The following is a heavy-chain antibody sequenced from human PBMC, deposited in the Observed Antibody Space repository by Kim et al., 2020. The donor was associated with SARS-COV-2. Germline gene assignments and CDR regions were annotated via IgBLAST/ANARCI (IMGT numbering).Heavy chain of an antibody. CDR2: IRYSGDT. Sequence: SETLSLTCIVSGDSINNYYWNWIRQPPGKGLEWIGHIRYSGDTNYNPSLKSRVTMSVDTSQNQFSLKLNSMTAADTAVYFCAGGGGWLTDHWGKGTLVIVSS. D-gene: IGHD6-19*01. V-gene: IGHV4-59*01. J-gene: IGHJ4*02. CDR3: AGGGGWLTDH. CDR1: GDSINNYY.